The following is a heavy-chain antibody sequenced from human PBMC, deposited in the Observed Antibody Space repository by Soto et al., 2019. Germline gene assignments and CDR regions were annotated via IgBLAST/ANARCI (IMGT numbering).Heavy chain of an antibody. D-gene: IGHD1-26*01. CDR3: ASLYSGSFSYYYYGMDV. Sequence: PGGSLRLSCAASGFTFSSYAMHWVRQAPGKGLEWVAVISYDGSNKYYADSVKGRFTISRDNSKNTLYLQMNSLRAEDTAVYYCASLYSGSFSYYYYGMDVWGQGTTVTVSS. CDR1: GFTFSSYA. V-gene: IGHV3-30-3*01. CDR2: ISYDGSNK. J-gene: IGHJ6*02.